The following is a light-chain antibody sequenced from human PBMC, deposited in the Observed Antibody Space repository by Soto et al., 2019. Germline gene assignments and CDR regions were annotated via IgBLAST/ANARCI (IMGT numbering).Light chain of an antibody. V-gene: IGKV1-39*01. Sequence: DIQMTQSPSSLSASVGDRVTITCRASQSISSYLNWYQQKPGKAPKLLIYAASSLQSGVPSRLSGSGSGTEFTLTISSLQPADFATYYCQQSYSTPPTFGGGTKVEIK. J-gene: IGKJ4*01. CDR3: QQSYSTPPT. CDR1: QSISSY. CDR2: AAS.